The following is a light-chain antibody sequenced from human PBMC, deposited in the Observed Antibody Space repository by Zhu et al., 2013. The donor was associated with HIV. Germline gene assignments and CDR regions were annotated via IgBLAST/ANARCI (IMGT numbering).Light chain of an antibody. J-gene: IGKJ2*01. Sequence: EIVLTQSPGTLSLSPGERTTLSCRASQTVTSSYLAWYQHKPGQAPRLVIYDASRRATGIPARFSGSGSGTDFTLTISSLQPEDFATYYCQQLKTYPRSFGQGTKVEI. CDR2: DAS. CDR1: QTVTSSY. CDR3: QQLKTYPRS. V-gene: IGKV3D-20*02.